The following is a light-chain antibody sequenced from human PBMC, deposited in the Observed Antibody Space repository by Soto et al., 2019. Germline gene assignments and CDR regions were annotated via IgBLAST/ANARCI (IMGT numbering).Light chain of an antibody. V-gene: IGKV3-15*01. J-gene: IGKJ2*01. CDR1: QSISRK. CDR3: QQGHNWPLT. CDR2: GAS. Sequence: EIVMTQSPATLSVSPGERATLSCRASQSISRKLAWYQQRPGQPPRLLIYGASTRATGVPDRFTGSGSGSDFTLTISGLQSEDFAVYYCQQGHNWPLTFGQGTRLEI.